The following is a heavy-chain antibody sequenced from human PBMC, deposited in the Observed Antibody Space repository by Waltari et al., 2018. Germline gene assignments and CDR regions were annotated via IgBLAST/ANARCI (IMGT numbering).Heavy chain of an antibody. CDR3: ARGVNRGADY. CDR1: GFTFRSYE. V-gene: IGHV3-48*03. Sequence: EVQLVESGGGLVQPGGSLRLSCAASGFTFRSYEMNWVRQAPGKGLEWVSYISSSGSTIYYADSVKGRFTISRDNAKNSLYLQMNSLRAEDTAVYYCARGVNRGADYWGQGTLVTVSS. CDR2: ISSSGSTI. D-gene: IGHD3-10*01. J-gene: IGHJ4*02.